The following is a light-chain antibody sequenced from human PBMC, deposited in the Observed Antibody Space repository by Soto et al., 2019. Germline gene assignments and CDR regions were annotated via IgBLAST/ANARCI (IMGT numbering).Light chain of an antibody. J-gene: IGKJ5*01. V-gene: IGKV3-11*01. CDR3: QVRQCLLRT. CDR1: QYINTR. CDR2: QTS. Sequence: ALSLYPATLSSFPGDRVTLSCRASQYINTRLAWYQHRPGQAPRLLIYQTSLRAAGIPARFSASGSGTDLTLTISVVQPEDFALDWCQVRQCLLRTFGHGRRLEIK.